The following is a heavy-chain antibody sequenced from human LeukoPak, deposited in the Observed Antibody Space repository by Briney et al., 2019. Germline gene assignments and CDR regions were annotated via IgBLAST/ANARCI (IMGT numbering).Heavy chain of an antibody. CDR3: ARGLLGYCSGGSCYSGSFDY. V-gene: IGHV1-69*13. J-gene: IGHJ4*02. CDR2: IIPIFGTA. CDR1: GGTFSSYA. D-gene: IGHD2-15*01. Sequence: ASVKVSCKASGGTFSSYAISWVRQAPGQGLEWMGGIIPIFGTANYAQKFQGRVTITADESTSTAYMELSSLRSEDTAVYYCARGLLGYCSGGSCYSGSFDYWGQGTLVTVSS.